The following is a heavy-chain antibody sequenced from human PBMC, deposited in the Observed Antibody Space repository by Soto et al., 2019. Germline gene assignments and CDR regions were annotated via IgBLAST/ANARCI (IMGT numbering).Heavy chain of an antibody. CDR3: AKAPIAARACWGDS. CDR1: GFTFRRYA. D-gene: IGHD6-6*01. CDR2: ISSSGSST. J-gene: IGHJ4*02. V-gene: IGHV3-23*01. Sequence: GGSLRLSCAASGFTFRRYAMNWVRHAPGKGLEWVSGISSSGSSTDYADSVKGRFTIYRDNSKNTLFLQMNRLRDEDTAIYYCAKAPIAARACWGDSWGQGTLVTVSS.